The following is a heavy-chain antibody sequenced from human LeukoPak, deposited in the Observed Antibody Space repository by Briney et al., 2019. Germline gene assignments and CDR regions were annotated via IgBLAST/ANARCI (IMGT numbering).Heavy chain of an antibody. D-gene: IGHD1-1*01. V-gene: IGHV3-74*01. CDR3: ARVNYQTGCFDY. CDR1: GFTFSSYW. Sequence: GGSLRLSRAASGFTFSSYWMHWVRQAPGKGLVWVSRINSDGSSTSYADSVKGRFTISRDNAKNTLYLQMNSLRAEDTAVYYCARVNYQTGCFDYWGQGTLVTVSS. J-gene: IGHJ4*02. CDR2: INSDGSST.